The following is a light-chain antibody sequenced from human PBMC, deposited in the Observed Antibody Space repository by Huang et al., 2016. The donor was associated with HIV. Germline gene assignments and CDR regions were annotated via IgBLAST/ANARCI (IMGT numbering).Light chain of an antibody. CDR1: QSIKSY. V-gene: IGKV1-39*01. CDR3: QQSYSTPLYT. CDR2: AAS. J-gene: IGKJ2*01. Sequence: DIQMTQSPSSLSASVGDRVTITCRASQSIKSYLNWYQQKPGKAPKLLMYAASTLQSGVPSRFTGSGSGTDFTLTISSLQPEDFATYYCQQSYSTPLYTFGQGTKLEIK.